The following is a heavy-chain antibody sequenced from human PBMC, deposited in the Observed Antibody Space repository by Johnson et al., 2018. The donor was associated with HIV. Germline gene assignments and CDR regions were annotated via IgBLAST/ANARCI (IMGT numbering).Heavy chain of an antibody. D-gene: IGHD1-20*01. V-gene: IGHV3-15*05. CDR1: GFTFSNAW. Sequence: VQLVESGGGLVKPGGSLRLSCAASGFTFSNAWMSWVRQAPGQGLEWVGRIKSKTDGGTTDYAAPVKGRFTISRDNAKNTLYLQMNSLRAEDTAVYYGARGDNWNDGDGAFDIWGQGTMVTVSS. CDR3: ARGDNWNDGDGAFDI. J-gene: IGHJ3*02. CDR2: IKSKTDGGTT.